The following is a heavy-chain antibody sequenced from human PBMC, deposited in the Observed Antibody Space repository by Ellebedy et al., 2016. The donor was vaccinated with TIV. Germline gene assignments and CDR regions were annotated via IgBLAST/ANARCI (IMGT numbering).Heavy chain of an antibody. D-gene: IGHD3-10*01. CDR2: ISSSGSTI. Sequence: GESLKISCAASGFTFSDYYMSWIRQAPGKGLEWVSYISSSGSTIYYADSVKGRFTISRDNAKNSLYLQMNSLRAEDTAVYYCARDISRRYYESGDWGQGTLVTVSS. CDR3: ARDISRRYYESGD. V-gene: IGHV3-11*01. CDR1: GFTFSDYY. J-gene: IGHJ4*02.